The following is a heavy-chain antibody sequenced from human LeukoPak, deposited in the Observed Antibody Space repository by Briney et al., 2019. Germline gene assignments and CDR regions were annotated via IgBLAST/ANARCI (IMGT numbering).Heavy chain of an antibody. CDR2: ISTSSSYI. J-gene: IGHJ4*02. V-gene: IGHV3-21*01. CDR1: GFTFSSYS. CDR3: ARDVGSSGPFDY. Sequence: GGSLRLSCAASGFTFSSYSMNWVRQAPGKGLEWVSSISTSSSYIFYADSVKGRFTIPRDNAKNSLYLQMNSLRAEDTAVYYCARDVGSSGPFDYWGQGTLVTVSS. D-gene: IGHD6-6*01.